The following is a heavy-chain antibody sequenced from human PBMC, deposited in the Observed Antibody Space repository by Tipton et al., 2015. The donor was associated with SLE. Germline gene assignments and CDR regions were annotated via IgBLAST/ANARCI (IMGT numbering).Heavy chain of an antibody. CDR1: GGSFSGYY. CDR3: ARAFWSGYPDY. D-gene: IGHD3-3*01. V-gene: IGHV4-34*01. Sequence: TLSLTCAVHGGSFSGYYWSWIRQPPGKGLEWIGEINHSGSTNYNPSLKSRVTISVDTSKNQISLNLSSVTAADTAVYYCARAFWSGYPDYWGQGTLVTVSS. CDR2: INHSGST. J-gene: IGHJ4*02.